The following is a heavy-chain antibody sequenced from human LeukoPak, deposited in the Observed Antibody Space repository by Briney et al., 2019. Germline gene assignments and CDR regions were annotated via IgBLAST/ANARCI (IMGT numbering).Heavy chain of an antibody. V-gene: IGHV3-30*02. CDR1: GFTVSSTG. J-gene: IGHJ6*03. D-gene: IGHD1-14*01. CDR3: AKPVVGTGTFGYMDV. CDR2: IQFDGSNK. Sequence: GGSLRLSCAASGFTVSSTGMHWVRQAPGKGLEWVAFIQFDGSNKYYADSVKGRFSISRDNSWNTLYLQMNSLRADGTALYYCAKPVVGTGTFGYMDVWGKGTTVTISS.